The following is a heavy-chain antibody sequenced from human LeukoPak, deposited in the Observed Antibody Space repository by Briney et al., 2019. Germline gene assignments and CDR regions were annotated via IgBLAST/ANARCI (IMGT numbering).Heavy chain of an antibody. CDR2: IYYSGST. CDR3: ARDGWEASDYYYYMDV. D-gene: IGHD1-26*01. J-gene: IGHJ6*03. CDR1: GGSISSSSYY. Sequence: SETLSLTCTVSGGSISSSSYYWGWIRQPPGKGLEWIGSIYYSGSTYDNPSLKSRITISVDTSKNQFSLKLSSVTAADTAVYYCARDGWEASDYYYYMDVWGKGTTVTVSS. V-gene: IGHV4-39*07.